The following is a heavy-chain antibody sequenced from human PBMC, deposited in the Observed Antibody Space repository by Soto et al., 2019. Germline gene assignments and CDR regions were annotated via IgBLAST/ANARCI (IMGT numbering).Heavy chain of an antibody. CDR2: INAGNGNT. D-gene: IGHD6-19*01. Sequence: QVQLVQSGAEVKRPGASVKVSCKASGYTFTSYAMHWVRQAPGQRLEWMGWINAGNGNTKYSEKFQDRVTITRDTSASTAYMELSSLRSEDSAVYYCASDVDTSGWYFGTGPYWGQGTLVTVSS. J-gene: IGHJ4*02. CDR1: GYTFTSYA. CDR3: ASDVDTSGWYFGTGPY. V-gene: IGHV1-3*01.